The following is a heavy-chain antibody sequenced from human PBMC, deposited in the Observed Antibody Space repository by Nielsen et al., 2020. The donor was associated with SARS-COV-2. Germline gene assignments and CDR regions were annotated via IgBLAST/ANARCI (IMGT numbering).Heavy chain of an antibody. CDR2: IDWDDDK. CDR1: GFSLSTSGMC. CDR3: ARAAYYYDSSGPSSYFDL. Sequence: SGPTLVKPTQTLTLTCTFSGFSLSTSGMCVSWIRQPPGKALEWLARIDWDDDKYYSTSLKTRLTISKDTSKNQVVLTMTNMDPVDTATYYCARAAYYYDSSGPSSYFDLWGRGTLVTVSS. D-gene: IGHD3-22*01. V-gene: IGHV2-70*11. J-gene: IGHJ2*01.